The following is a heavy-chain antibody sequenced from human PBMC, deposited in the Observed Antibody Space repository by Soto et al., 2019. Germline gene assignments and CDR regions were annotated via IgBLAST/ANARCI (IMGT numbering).Heavy chain of an antibody. CDR2: IKSKTDGGTT. J-gene: IGHJ4*02. CDR1: GFTFSNAW. Sequence: EVQLVESGGGLVKPGGSLRLSCAASGFTFSNAWMSWVRQAPGKGLEWVGRIKSKTDGGTTDYAAPVKGRFTISRDDSKNTLHLQMNSLKTEDTAVYYCATVGGNFRTLDYWGQGTLVTVSS. D-gene: IGHD2-21*02. CDR3: ATVGGNFRTLDY. V-gene: IGHV3-15*01.